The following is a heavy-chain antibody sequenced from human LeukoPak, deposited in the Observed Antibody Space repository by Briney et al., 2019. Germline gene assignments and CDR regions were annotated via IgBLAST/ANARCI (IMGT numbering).Heavy chain of an antibody. CDR2: IYTNEYT. CDR3: ARPPYGDYFDY. CDR1: DGSFSDYY. D-gene: IGHD3-10*01. V-gene: IGHV4-59*10. J-gene: IGHJ4*02. Sequence: KSSETLSLTCGVYDGSFSDYYWSWIRQPAGKGLEWIGRIYTNEYTNYNPSLKNRVTMSVDTSKNQFSLRLSSVTAADTAVYYCARPPYGDYFDYWGQGILVTVSS.